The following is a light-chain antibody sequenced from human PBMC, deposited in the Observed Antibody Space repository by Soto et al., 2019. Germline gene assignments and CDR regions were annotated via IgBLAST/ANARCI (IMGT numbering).Light chain of an antibody. V-gene: IGLV2-23*02. CDR1: SSDVGSYNL. CDR3: CSYAGSSTWV. Sequence: QSALTQPASVSGSPGQSITISCTGTSSDVGSYNLVSWYQQHPGKAPKLMIYEVSKRPSGVSNRCSGSKSGNTASLTISGRQAEDEADYYCCSYAGSSTWVFGAGTKVAVL. J-gene: IGLJ3*02. CDR2: EVS.